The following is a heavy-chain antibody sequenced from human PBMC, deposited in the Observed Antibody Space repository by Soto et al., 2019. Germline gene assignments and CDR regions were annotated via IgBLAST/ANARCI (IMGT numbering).Heavy chain of an antibody. CDR2: IYPGDSDT. CDR1: GYSFTSYW. Sequence: PGESLKISCKGSGYSFTSYWIGWVRQMPGKGLEWMGIIYPGDSDTRYSPSFQGQVTISADKSISTAYLQWSSLKASDTAMYYCARLPPLGDCSGGSCYSYYYYMDVWGKGTTVTVSS. D-gene: IGHD2-15*01. CDR3: ARLPPLGDCSGGSCYSYYYYMDV. V-gene: IGHV5-51*01. J-gene: IGHJ6*03.